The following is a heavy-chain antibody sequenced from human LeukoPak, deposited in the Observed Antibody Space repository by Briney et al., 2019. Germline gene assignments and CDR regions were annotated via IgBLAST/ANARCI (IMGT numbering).Heavy chain of an antibody. Sequence: GGSLRLSCAASGFTFSSYWIHWVRQAPGKGLVWVSTLNSAGSITPFADSVKGRFTISRDNAKNTLYLQMNSLRAEDTAVYYCARGGTYSWDGLDIWGQGTMVTVSS. J-gene: IGHJ3*02. CDR2: LNSAGSIT. V-gene: IGHV3-74*01. CDR3: ARGGTYSWDGLDI. CDR1: GFTFSSYW. D-gene: IGHD1-26*01.